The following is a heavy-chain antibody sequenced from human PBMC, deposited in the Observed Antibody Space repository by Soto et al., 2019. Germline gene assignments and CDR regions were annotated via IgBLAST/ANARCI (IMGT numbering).Heavy chain of an antibody. D-gene: IGHD5-12*01. CDR3: ARVIVATVPDYYYYGMDV. Sequence: QVPLVQSGAEVKKPGSSVKVSCKASGGTFSSYAISWVRQAPGQGLEWMGGIIPIFGTANYAQKFQGRVTITADESTSTAYMELGSLRSEDTAVYYCARVIVATVPDYYYYGMDVWGQGTTVTVSS. V-gene: IGHV1-69*01. J-gene: IGHJ6*02. CDR2: IIPIFGTA. CDR1: GGTFSSYA.